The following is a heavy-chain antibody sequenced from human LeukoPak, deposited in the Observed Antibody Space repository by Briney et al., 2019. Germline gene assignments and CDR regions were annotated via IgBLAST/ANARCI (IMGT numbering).Heavy chain of an antibody. CDR3: ARSDGYNLDY. D-gene: IGHD5-12*01. J-gene: IGHJ4*02. CDR1: GGSINSYY. CDR2: IYYSGST. V-gene: IGHV4-59*08. Sequence: SETLSLTCTVSGGSINSYYWSWIRQPPGKGLEWIGYIYYSGSTNYNPSLKSRVTISVDTSKNQFSLKLSSVTAADTAVYYCARSDGYNLDYWGQGTLVTVSS.